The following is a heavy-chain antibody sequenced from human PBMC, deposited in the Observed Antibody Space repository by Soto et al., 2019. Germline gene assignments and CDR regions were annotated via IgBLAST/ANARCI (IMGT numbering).Heavy chain of an antibody. CDR2: ISFGVAT. V-gene: IGHV4-39*01. Sequence: ETLSLTCSVSGGSISSSDYYWGWVRQPPGKGLEWIGSISFGVATYYSPSLRSRLTISIDTSNNQFSLKLSSVTAADTAVYYCATSSVSRLLNHWYFDLWGRGTLVTVSS. CDR3: ATSSVSRLLNHWYFDL. CDR1: GGSISSSDYY. J-gene: IGHJ2*01.